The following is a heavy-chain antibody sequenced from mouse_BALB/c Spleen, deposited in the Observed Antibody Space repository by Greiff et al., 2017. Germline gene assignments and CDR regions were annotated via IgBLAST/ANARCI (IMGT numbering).Heavy chain of an antibody. CDR1: GFTFTDYY. V-gene: IGHV7-3*02. CDR2: IRNKANGYTT. Sequence: EVQGVESGGGLVQPGGSLRLSCATSGFTFTDYYMSWVRQPPGKALEWLGFIRNKANGYTTEYSASVKGRFTISRDNSQSILYLQMNTLRAEDSATYYCAREGNYFDYWGQGTTLTVSS. CDR3: AREGNYFDY. J-gene: IGHJ2*01.